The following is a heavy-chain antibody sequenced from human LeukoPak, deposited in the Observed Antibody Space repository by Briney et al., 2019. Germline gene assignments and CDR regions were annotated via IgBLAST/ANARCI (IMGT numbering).Heavy chain of an antibody. CDR1: GFTFISYA. J-gene: IGHJ4*02. Sequence: QPGRSLRLSCAASGFTFISYAMHWVRQAPGKGLEWVSLISWDGGSTYYADSVKGRFTISRDNSKNSLYLQMNSLRTEDTALYYCAKGGGWLRPFDYWGQGTLVTVSS. D-gene: IGHD5-12*01. CDR2: ISWDGGST. CDR3: AKGGGWLRPFDY. V-gene: IGHV3-43*02.